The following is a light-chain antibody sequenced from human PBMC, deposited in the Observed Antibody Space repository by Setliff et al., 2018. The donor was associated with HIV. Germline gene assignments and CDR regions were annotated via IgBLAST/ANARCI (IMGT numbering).Light chain of an antibody. CDR2: STN. Sequence: TVVTQEPSFSVSPGGTVTLTCGLRSGSVSTGHFPSWYQQTPGQTPRMLIYSTNTLSSGVPDRFSGSILGNRAALTITGAQADDECDYYCVLYMGNGVSVFGGGTKVTVL. CDR1: SGSVSTGHF. J-gene: IGLJ3*02. CDR3: VLYMGNGVSV. V-gene: IGLV8-61*01.